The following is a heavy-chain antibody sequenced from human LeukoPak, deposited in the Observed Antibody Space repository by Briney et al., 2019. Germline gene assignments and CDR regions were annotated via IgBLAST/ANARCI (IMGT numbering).Heavy chain of an antibody. Sequence: SETLSLTCAVYGGSFSGYYWSWIRQPPGKGLEWIGEINHSGSTNYNPSLKGRVTISVDTSKNQFSLKLSSVTAADTAVYYCARNYLYYYGSGSYPNFSPWGQGTLVTVSS. V-gene: IGHV4-34*01. CDR1: GGSFSGYY. CDR3: ARNYLYYYGSGSYPNFSP. D-gene: IGHD3-10*01. J-gene: IGHJ5*02. CDR2: INHSGST.